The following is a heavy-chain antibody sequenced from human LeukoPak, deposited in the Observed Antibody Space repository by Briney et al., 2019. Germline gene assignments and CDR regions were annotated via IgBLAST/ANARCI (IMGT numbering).Heavy chain of an antibody. CDR3: ARENTGSYREFDY. D-gene: IGHD1-26*01. J-gene: IGHJ4*02. CDR1: GGSISSYY. V-gene: IGHV4-4*07. CDR2: IYSGGST. Sequence: SETLSLTCTVSGGSISSYYWSWIRQPAGKGLEWIGRIYSGGSTNYNPSLKSRVTMSVDSSNNQFSLKLISVTAADTAVFYCARENTGSYREFDYWGQGTLVTVSS.